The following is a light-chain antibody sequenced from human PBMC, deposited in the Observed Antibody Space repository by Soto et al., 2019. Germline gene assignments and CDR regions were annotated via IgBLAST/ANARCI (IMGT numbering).Light chain of an antibody. CDR3: SSYTPSSPFV. Sequence: QSALTQPASVSGSPGQSITISCTGTSSDIGSYYHVSWYQLHPGKAPKLMIFDVTNRPSGVSDRFSGSKSGNTASLTISGLQAEDEADYYCSSYTPSSPFVFGTGTKLTVL. V-gene: IGLV2-14*01. J-gene: IGLJ1*01. CDR2: DVT. CDR1: SSDIGSYYH.